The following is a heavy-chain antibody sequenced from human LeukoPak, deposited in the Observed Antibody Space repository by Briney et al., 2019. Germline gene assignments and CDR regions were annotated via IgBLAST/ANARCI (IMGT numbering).Heavy chain of an antibody. CDR3: AGTYYFDSSGHYFGGNGFDI. V-gene: IGHV4-59*12. Sequence: SETLSLTCTVSGGALSSYHWSWSWQSPGRGRWWLGHISYRGNTDYNPAPKSRVTISVDMFYNQFSLTLSSVTAADKAVYYCAGTYYFDSSGHYFGGNGFDIWGQGTMVTVSS. J-gene: IGHJ3*02. CDR1: GGALSSYH. CDR2: ISYRGNT. D-gene: IGHD3-22*01.